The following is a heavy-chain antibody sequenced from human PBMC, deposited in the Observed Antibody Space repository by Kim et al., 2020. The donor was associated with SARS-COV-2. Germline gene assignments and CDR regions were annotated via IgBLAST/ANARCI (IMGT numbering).Heavy chain of an antibody. J-gene: IGHJ5*02. Sequence: GGSLRLSCAASGFTFSDYYMSWIRQAPGKGLEWVSYISSSGSTIYYADSVKGRFTISSDNAKNSLYLQMNSLRAEDTAVYYCARDAGSSWFSCFDHWGQGTLVTVSS. CDR1: GFTFSDYY. CDR3: ARDAGSSWFSCFDH. CDR2: ISSSGSTI. V-gene: IGHV3-11*01. D-gene: IGHD6-13*01.